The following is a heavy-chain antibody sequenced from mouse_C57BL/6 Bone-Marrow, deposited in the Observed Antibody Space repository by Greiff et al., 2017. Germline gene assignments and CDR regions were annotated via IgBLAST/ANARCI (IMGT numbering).Heavy chain of an antibody. CDR2: IWSGGST. V-gene: IGHV2-5*01. CDR1: GFSLTSYG. D-gene: IGHD4-1*01. Sequence: QVQLKESGPGLVQPSQCLSITCTVSGFSLTSYGVPWVRQSPGKGLEWLGVIWSGGSTDYYDAFMSRLSITKDNSKSQVFFKMNSLPADDTAIYYGAKDWDPQPCFDVWGTGTTVTVSS. J-gene: IGHJ1*03. CDR3: AKDWDPQPCFDV.